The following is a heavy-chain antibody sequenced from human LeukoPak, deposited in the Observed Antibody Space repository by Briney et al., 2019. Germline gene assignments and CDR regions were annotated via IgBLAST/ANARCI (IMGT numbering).Heavy chain of an antibody. J-gene: IGHJ4*02. Sequence: GGSLRLSCAASGFTFSSYAMSWVRQAPGKGLEWVSAISGSGGSTYYADSVKGRLTISRDNSKNTLYLQMNSLRAEDTAVYYCARAQIVVVITTHFDYWGQGTLVTVSS. CDR1: GFTFSSYA. V-gene: IGHV3-23*01. CDR2: ISGSGGST. CDR3: ARAQIVVVITTHFDY. D-gene: IGHD3-22*01.